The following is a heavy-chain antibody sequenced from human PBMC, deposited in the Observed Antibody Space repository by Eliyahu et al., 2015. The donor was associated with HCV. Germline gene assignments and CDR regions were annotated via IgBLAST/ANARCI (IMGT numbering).Heavy chain of an antibody. J-gene: IGHJ5*02. Sequence: QVQLQQWDAGLLKPSETLSLTCAVYGGSFSGYYWSWIRQPPGKGLEWIGEINHSGSTNYNPSLKSRVTISVDTSKNQFSLKLSSVTAADTAVYYCASAAGDYSNQRNWFDPWGQGTLVTVSS. CDR2: INHSGST. CDR1: GGSFSGYY. D-gene: IGHD4-11*01. CDR3: ASAAGDYSNQRNWFDP. V-gene: IGHV4-34*01.